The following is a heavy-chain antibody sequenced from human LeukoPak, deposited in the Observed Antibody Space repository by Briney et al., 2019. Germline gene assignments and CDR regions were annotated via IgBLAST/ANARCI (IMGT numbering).Heavy chain of an antibody. D-gene: IGHD6-19*01. J-gene: IGHJ5*02. V-gene: IGHV4-39*02. Sequence: PSETLSLTCTVSCGSISSSSYYWGWIRQPAVKGLEWMGGIYYSWSTYYNPSLKRRVTISVDTSKNQFSLKLSSVTAADTAVYYCARDKVGVAGRAPPPPHNWFDPWGQGTLVTVSS. CDR3: ARDKVGVAGRAPPPPHNWFDP. CDR2: IYYSWST. CDR1: CGSISSSSYY.